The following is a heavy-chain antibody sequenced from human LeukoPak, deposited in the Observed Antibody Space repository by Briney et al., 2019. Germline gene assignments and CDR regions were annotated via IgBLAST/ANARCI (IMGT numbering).Heavy chain of an antibody. J-gene: IGHJ4*02. V-gene: IGHV4-38-2*02. CDR2: IYHSGST. D-gene: IGHD5/OR15-5a*01. CDR1: GYSISSGYY. Sequence: KTSETLSLTCTVSGYSISSGYYWGWIRQPPGKGLEWIGSIYHSGSTYYNPSLKSRVTISVDTSKNQFSLKLSSVTAADTAVYYCARDSVEIARGVDYWGQGTLVTVSS. CDR3: ARDSVEIARGVDY.